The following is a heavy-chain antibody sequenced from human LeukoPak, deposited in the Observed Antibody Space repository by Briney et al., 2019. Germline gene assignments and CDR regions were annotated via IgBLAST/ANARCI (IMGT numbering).Heavy chain of an antibody. J-gene: IGHJ4*02. D-gene: IGHD6-13*01. CDR1: GFSSSSYA. CDR2: ISYDGSNK. Sequence: GGSLTLSCVVSGFSSSSYAMHWVRPPAGRVLEWVAVISYDGSNKFHAVSVKGRFTICRDNSKNPLYLQRNSLRAEDTAVYYCARGWQQLPRVLRGYDFDYWGQGTLVTVSS. CDR3: ARGWQQLPRVLRGYDFDY. V-gene: IGHV3-30-3*01.